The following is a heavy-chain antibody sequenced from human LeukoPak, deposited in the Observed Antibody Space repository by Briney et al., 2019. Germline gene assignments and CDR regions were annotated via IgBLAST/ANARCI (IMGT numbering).Heavy chain of an antibody. V-gene: IGHV3-21*01. CDR3: ARPRGSRVAGQPLDY. D-gene: IGHD6-19*01. J-gene: IGHJ4*02. Sequence: GGSLRLSCAASGFTFSSYSMNWVRQAPGKGLEWVSSISSSSSYIYYADSVKGRFTISRDNAKNSLYLQMNSLRAEDTAVYYCARPRGSRVAGQPLDYWGQGTLVTVSS. CDR1: GFTFSSYS. CDR2: ISSSSSYI.